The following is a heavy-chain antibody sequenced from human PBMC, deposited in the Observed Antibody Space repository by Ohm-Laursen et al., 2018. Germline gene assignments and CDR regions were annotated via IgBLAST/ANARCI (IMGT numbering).Heavy chain of an antibody. CDR1: GYSISSGYY. CDR3: ARTGYSSGYYYVDGTFDY. Sequence: SETLSLTCAVSGYSISSGYYWGWIRQPPGKGLEWIGSIYHSGSTYYNPSLKSRVTISVDTSKNQFSLKLSSVTAADTAVYYCARTGYSSGYYYVDGTFDYWGQGTLVTVSS. CDR2: IYHSGST. J-gene: IGHJ4*02. V-gene: IGHV4-38-2*01. D-gene: IGHD3-22*01.